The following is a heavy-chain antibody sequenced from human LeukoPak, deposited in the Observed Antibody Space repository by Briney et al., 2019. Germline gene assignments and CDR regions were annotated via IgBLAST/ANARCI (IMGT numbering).Heavy chain of an antibody. CDR3: ARDFTDSGSSLVYYYYYYMDV. J-gene: IGHJ6*03. CDR2: IYTSGST. V-gene: IGHV4-4*07. D-gene: IGHD1-26*01. CDR1: GGSISSYY. Sequence: RSETLSLTCTVSGGSISSYYWSWIRQPAGKGLEWIGRIYTSGSTNYNPSLKSRVTMSVDTSKRQISLKLSSVTAADTAVYYCARDFTDSGSSLVYYYYYYMDVWGKGITVTVSS.